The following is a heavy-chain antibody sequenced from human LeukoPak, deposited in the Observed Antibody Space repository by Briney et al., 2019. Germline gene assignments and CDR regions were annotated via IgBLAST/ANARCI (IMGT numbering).Heavy chain of an antibody. J-gene: IGHJ4*02. Sequence: PGGSLRLSCAVSGYTFITSPMARVRQAPGKGLEWVSSIHAGGADPFCADSVQGRCTISRDNSKNTLFLQLHSLRVEDTAIYFCAKGGHHYNPFYNWGQGTLVTVSS. CDR3: AKGGHHYNPFYN. D-gene: IGHD3-22*01. CDR2: IHAGGADP. CDR1: GYTFITSP. V-gene: IGHV3-23*01.